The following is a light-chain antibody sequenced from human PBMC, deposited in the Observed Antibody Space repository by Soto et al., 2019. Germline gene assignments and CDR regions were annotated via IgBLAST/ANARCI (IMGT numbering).Light chain of an antibody. CDR1: SSDIGAYNS. CDR3: ASYTTVGIRV. CDR2: DVS. J-gene: IGLJ2*01. V-gene: IGLV2-14*03. Sequence: QSVLTQPACVSASPGQSITISCTGTSSDIGAYNSVSWYQQHPGEAPQLIIYDVSYRPSGISSRFSGSKSGNTTSLTVSGLQADDDADYYCASYTTVGIRVFGGGTKLTVL.